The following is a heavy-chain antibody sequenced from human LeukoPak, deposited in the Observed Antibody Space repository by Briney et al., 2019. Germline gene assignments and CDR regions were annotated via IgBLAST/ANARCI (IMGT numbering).Heavy chain of an antibody. CDR1: GGTFSSYA. J-gene: IGHJ6*04. Sequence: SAKVSCKASGGTFSSYAISWVRQAPGQGLEWMGGIIPIFGTANYAQKFQGRVTITADKSTSTAYMELSSLRSEDTAVYYCARDTPSQGFYGMDVWGKGTTVTVSS. D-gene: IGHD2-15*01. CDR3: ARDTPSQGFYGMDV. V-gene: IGHV1-69*06. CDR2: IIPIFGTA.